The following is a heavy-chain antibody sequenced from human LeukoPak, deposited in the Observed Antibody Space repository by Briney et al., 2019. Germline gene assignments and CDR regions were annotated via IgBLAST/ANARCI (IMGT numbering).Heavy chain of an antibody. V-gene: IGHV3-23*01. J-gene: IGHJ4*02. D-gene: IGHD3-9*01. CDR3: AKAEGYDILTGLDY. CDR2: ISGSGGST. CDR1: GFTFSSFA. Sequence: GGSLRLSCAASGFTFSSFAMSWVRQAPGKGLEWVSAISGSGGSTYYADSVKGRFTISRDNSKNTLYLQMNSLRTEDTAVYYCAKAEGYDILTGLDYWGQGTLVTVSS.